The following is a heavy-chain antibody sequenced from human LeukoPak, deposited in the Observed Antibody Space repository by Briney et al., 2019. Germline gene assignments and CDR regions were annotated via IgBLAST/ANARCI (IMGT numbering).Heavy chain of an antibody. Sequence: SETLSLTCTVSGGSISSYYWSWIRQPPGKGLEWIGYIYYSGSTNYNTSLKSRVTISVDTSKNQFSLKLSSVTAADTAVYYCARHFLWFGELMAFDYWGQGTLVTVSS. V-gene: IGHV4-59*08. CDR3: ARHFLWFGELMAFDY. D-gene: IGHD3-10*01. J-gene: IGHJ4*02. CDR1: GGSISSYY. CDR2: IYYSGST.